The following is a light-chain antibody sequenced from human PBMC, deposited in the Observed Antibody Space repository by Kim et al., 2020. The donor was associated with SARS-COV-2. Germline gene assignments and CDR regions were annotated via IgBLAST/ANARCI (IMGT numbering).Light chain of an antibody. V-gene: IGKV3-15*01. CDR1: DSVSCL. J-gene: IGKJ2*02. Sequence: SVAQGESATLSTSDSDSVSCLAACYQQTPGHAPRLLIYGATTSATDIQTRFSGSSSGTEFTITISSLQSEYFVDYCCQQYNNRPRTFGQGTKLEI. CDR2: GAT. CDR3: QQYNNRPRT.